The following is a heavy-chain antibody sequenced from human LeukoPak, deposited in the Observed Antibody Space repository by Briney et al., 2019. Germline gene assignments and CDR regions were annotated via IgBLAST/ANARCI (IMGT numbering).Heavy chain of an antibody. V-gene: IGHV3-73*01. CDR3: TIPRPDYGGNTCLDAFDT. D-gene: IGHD4-23*01. CDR1: GFTFSGSA. J-gene: IGHJ3*02. CDR2: IRSKAKSYAT. Sequence: PGGSLRLSCAASGFTFSGSAMHWVRQASGKGLEWVGRIRSKAKSYATAYAASVKGRFTISRDDSKNTAYLQMNSLKTEDTAVYYCTIPRPDYGGNTCLDAFDTWGQGTMVTVSS.